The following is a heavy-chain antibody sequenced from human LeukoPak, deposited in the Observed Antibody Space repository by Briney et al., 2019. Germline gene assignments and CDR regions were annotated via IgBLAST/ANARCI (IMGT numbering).Heavy chain of an antibody. Sequence: SETLSLTCTVSGYSISSGYYWGWIRQPPGKGLEWIGGIYHSGSTYYNPSLKSRVTISVDTSKNQFSLKLSSVTAADTAVYYCAAEGYSYGTPFDYWGQGTLVTVSS. CDR3: AAEGYSYGTPFDY. D-gene: IGHD5-18*01. CDR2: IYHSGST. J-gene: IGHJ4*02. V-gene: IGHV4-38-2*02. CDR1: GYSISSGYY.